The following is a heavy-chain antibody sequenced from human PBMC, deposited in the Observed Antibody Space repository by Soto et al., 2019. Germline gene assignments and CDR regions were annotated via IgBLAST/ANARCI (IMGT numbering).Heavy chain of an antibody. V-gene: IGHV4-59*01. J-gene: IGHJ4*02. Sequence: PSETLSLTCSVSGGSISVSYWSWIRQSPGKGLEWLDYVYYTGSTNYSPSLRSRVSISVDTSKNEFSLRLSSVTAADTAVYFCARSVAVPGAHIDYWGQGTQVTVSS. CDR2: VYYTGST. CDR3: ARSVAVPGAHIDY. CDR1: GGSISVSY. D-gene: IGHD6-19*01.